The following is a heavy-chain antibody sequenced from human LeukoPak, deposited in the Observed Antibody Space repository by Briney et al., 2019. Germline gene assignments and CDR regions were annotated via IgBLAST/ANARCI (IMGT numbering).Heavy chain of an antibody. Sequence: SESLSLTCTVSSGSISTRNYYSGWVRQPPGKALEWIGNIFYSGSTYYSPSLKSRLTISLDTCRNRFDLELNSVTAPDMAGDYCAKSNGYGLIDIWGEGTIVTVSS. CDR1: SGSISTRNYY. CDR3: AKSNGYGLIDI. D-gene: IGHD3-10*01. J-gene: IGHJ3*02. CDR2: IFYSGST. V-gene: IGHV4-39*06.